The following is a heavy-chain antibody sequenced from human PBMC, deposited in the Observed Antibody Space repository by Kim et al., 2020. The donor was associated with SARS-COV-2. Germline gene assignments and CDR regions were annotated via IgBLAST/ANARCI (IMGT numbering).Heavy chain of an antibody. Sequence: YIFYANSLKGRFTISRDNAKNSLYLQMNSLRAEDTAMYYCARTVPSAQTDFWGQGTLLTVSS. J-gene: IGHJ4*02. D-gene: IGHD2-2*01. V-gene: IGHV3-21*01. CDR2: YI. CDR3: ARTVPSAQTDF.